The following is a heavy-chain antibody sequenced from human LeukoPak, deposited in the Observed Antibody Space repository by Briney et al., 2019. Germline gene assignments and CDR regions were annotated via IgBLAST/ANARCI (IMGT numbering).Heavy chain of an antibody. V-gene: IGHV4-34*01. CDR1: GGSFSGYY. Sequence: SSETLSLTCAVYGGSFSGYYWSWIRQSPDKGLEWLGEIYHNGTTKYNPSLKSRVTISIENSKNHFSLRLTSLTAADTAVYYCAREGSRRLYMDVWGRGTTITVSS. CDR2: IYHNGTT. D-gene: IGHD2-15*01. CDR3: AREGSRRLYMDV. J-gene: IGHJ6*03.